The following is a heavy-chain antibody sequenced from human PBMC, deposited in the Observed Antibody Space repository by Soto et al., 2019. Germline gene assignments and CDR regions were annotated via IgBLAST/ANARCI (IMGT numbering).Heavy chain of an antibody. V-gene: IGHV2-26*01. D-gene: IGHD3-22*01. CDR2: IFSNDEK. J-gene: IGHJ4*02. Sequence: QVTLKESGPVLVKPTETLTLTCTVSGFSLSNARMGVSWIRQPPGKALEWLAHIFSNDEKSYSTSLKSRLTISKDTSKSQVVLTMTNMDPVDTATYYCARIQSYYDSSGYYTGRAFDYWGQGTLVTVSS. CDR1: GFSLSNARMG. CDR3: ARIQSYYDSSGYYTGRAFDY.